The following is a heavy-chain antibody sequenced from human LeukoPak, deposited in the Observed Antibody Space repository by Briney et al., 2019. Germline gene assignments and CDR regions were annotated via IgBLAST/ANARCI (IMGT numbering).Heavy chain of an antibody. CDR1: GFTVSSNY. J-gene: IGHJ4*02. CDR2: IYSGGST. V-gene: IGHV3-53*01. CDR3: ARGVGSGSRLRAGDY. Sequence: GGSLRLSCAASGFTVSSNYMSWVRQAPGKGLERVSVIYSGGSTYYADSVKGRLTISRDNSKNTLYLQMNSLRAEDTAVYYCARGVGSGSRLRAGDYWGQGTLVTVSS. D-gene: IGHD1-26*01.